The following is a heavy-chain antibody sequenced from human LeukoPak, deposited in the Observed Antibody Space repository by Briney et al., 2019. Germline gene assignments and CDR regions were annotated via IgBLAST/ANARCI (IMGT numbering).Heavy chain of an antibody. J-gene: IGHJ4*02. CDR2: IRYDGSNK. D-gene: IGHD5-18*01. V-gene: IGHV3-30*02. CDR1: GFTFSSYA. Sequence: GGSLRLSCAASGFTFSSYAMSWVRQAPGKGLEWVAFIRYDGSNKYYADSVKGRFTISRDNSKNTLYLQMNSLRAEDTAVYYCARRLAYSYGWYYFDYWGQGTLVTVSS. CDR3: ARRLAYSYGWYYFDY.